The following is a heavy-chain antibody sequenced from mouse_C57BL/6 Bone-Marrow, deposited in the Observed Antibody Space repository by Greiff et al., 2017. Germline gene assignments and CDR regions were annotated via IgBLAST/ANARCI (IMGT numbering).Heavy chain of an antibody. CDR1: GYTFTSYW. J-gene: IGHJ4*01. Sequence: VQLQQPGAELVKPGASVKMSCKASGYTFTSYWITWVKQRPGQGLEWIGVIYPGSGSTNYNEKFKSTATLTVDTSSSTAYMQLSSLTSEDSAVYYCARYYYYGSSYAMDYWGQGTSVTVSS. CDR3: ARYYYYGSSYAMDY. V-gene: IGHV1-55*01. D-gene: IGHD1-1*01. CDR2: IYPGSGST.